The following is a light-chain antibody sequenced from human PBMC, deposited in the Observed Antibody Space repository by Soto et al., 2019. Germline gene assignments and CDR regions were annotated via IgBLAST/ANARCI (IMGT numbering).Light chain of an antibody. CDR1: QSVSNY. J-gene: IGKJ5*01. CDR3: QQRHMWPIT. CDR2: DAS. V-gene: IGKV3-11*01. Sequence: EVVLTQSPATLSLSPWERATLSCRTSQSVSNYLAWYQQKPGQAPRLLIYDASNRATGIPARFSGSGSGTDFTLTISSLEPEDSAVYYCQQRHMWPITFGQGTRLEIK.